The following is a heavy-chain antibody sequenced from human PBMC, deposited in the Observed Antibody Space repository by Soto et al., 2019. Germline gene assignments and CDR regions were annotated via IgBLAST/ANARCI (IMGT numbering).Heavy chain of an antibody. D-gene: IGHD4-17*01. CDR3: ARPANTVADHFDV. J-gene: IGHJ4*02. Sequence: PGESLKISCHVSGYTFTIYWIGWVRQMPGKGLEWMGIIYHSDSDTRYSPSFQGQVTTSAAQSINTAYLQWDRLKASDTVIYYCARPANTVADHFDVWGQGTPVTVSS. CDR1: GYTFTIYW. CDR2: IYHSDSDT. V-gene: IGHV5-51*01.